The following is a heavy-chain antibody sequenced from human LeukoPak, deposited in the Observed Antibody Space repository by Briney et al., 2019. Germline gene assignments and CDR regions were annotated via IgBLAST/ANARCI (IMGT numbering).Heavy chain of an antibody. J-gene: IGHJ5*02. CDR3: ARDLATVFGVAKWFDP. V-gene: IGHV3-48*01. CDR2: SSSSGNTV. D-gene: IGHD3-3*01. CDR1: GFTLSLYS. Sequence: PGGSLRLSCAASGFTLSLYSMNWVRQAPGKGLEWVAYSSSSGNTVYYADSVKGRFTISRDNVKNSLYLQMNSLRAEDTAVYYCARDLATVFGVAKWFDPWGQGTLVTVSS.